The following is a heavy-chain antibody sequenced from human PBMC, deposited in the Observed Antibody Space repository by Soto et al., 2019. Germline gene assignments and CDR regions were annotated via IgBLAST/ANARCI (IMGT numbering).Heavy chain of an antibody. CDR2: MNPNSGNT. CDR1: GYTFTSYD. J-gene: IGHJ6*03. CDR3: ARGGTVTTDLGYYYYYMDV. V-gene: IGHV1-8*01. D-gene: IGHD4-4*01. Sequence: ASVKVSCKASGYTFTSYDINWVRQATGQGLEWMGWMNPNSGNTGYAQKFQGRVIMTRTTSISTAYMELSSLRSEDTAVYYCARGGTVTTDLGYYYYYMDVWGKGTTVTVSS.